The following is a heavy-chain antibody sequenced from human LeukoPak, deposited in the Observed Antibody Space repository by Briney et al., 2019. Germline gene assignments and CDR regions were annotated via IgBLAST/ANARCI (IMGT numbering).Heavy chain of an antibody. Sequence: GGSLRLSCAASGFTFRNYAMSWVRQAPEKGLEWVSAISGNAGSTYYADSVKGRFTVSRDNSKNTLFLQMNSLRAEDTAVYYCAKGDKYSSTWGSSRFGRAIDYWGQGTLVTVSS. CDR2: ISGNAGST. V-gene: IGHV3-23*01. D-gene: IGHD6-13*01. CDR1: GFTFRNYA. CDR3: AKGDKYSSTWGSSRFGRAIDY. J-gene: IGHJ4*02.